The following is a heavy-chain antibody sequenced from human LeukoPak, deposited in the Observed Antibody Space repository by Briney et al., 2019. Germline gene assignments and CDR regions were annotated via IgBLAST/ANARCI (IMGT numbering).Heavy chain of an antibody. CDR1: GGSFSGYY. V-gene: IGHV4-34*01. CDR2: INHSGST. CDR3: ARVKFPVDP. J-gene: IGHJ5*02. Sequence: SETLSLTCAVYGGSFSGYYRSWIRQPPGKGLEWIGEINHSGSTNYNPSLKSRVTISVDTSKNQFSLKLSSVTAADTAVYYCARVKFPVDPWGQGTLVTVSS.